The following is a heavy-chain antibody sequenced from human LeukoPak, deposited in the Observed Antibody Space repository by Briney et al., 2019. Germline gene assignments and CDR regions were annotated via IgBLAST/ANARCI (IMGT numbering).Heavy chain of an antibody. CDR1: GFTFNFYA. CDR2: ISGSGSTT. J-gene: IGHJ6*02. Sequence: GASLRLSCAASGFTFNFYAMSWVRQAPRKGPEWVSGISGSGSTTYYADSVKGRFTISRDNSKNTLYLQMNSLRVEDTAVYYCTKSSGSGPYFYGMDVWGHGTTVTVSS. D-gene: IGHD3-10*01. V-gene: IGHV3-23*01. CDR3: TKSSGSGPYFYGMDV.